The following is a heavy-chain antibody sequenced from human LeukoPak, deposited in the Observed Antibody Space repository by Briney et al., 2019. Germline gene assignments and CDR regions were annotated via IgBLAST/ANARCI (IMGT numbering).Heavy chain of an antibody. CDR2: INPSGGSS. CDR1: GYTFTSYY. D-gene: IGHD3-22*01. CDR3: ARDYYDSRNREVPFDY. Sequence: ASVKVSCKASGYTFTSYYMHWVRQAPGQGLEWMGIINPSGGSSSYAQKFQGRVTMTRDTSTSTVYMELSSLRFEDTAVYYCARDYYDSRNREVPFDYWGQGTLVTVSS. V-gene: IGHV1-46*01. J-gene: IGHJ4*02.